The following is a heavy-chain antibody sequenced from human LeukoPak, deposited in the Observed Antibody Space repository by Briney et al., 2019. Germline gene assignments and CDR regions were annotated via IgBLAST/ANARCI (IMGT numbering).Heavy chain of an antibody. V-gene: IGHV1-8*03. J-gene: IGHJ4*02. CDR1: GYTFTSYD. D-gene: IGHD5-12*01. CDR3: ARVYGGYSGYDSIGD. Sequence: ASVKVSCKASGYTFTSYDINWVRQATGQGLEWMGWMNPNSGNTGYAQKFQGRVTITKNTSIGTAYMELSSLGSEDTAVYYCARVYGGYSGYDSIGDWGQGTLVTVSS. CDR2: MNPNSGNT.